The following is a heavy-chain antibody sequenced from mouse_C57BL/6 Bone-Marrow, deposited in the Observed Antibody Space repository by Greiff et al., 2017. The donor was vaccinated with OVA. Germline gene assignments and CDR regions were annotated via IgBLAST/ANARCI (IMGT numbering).Heavy chain of an antibody. D-gene: IGHD2-13*01. Sequence: QVTLKECGPGILQSSQTLSLTCSFSGFSLSTSGMGVSWIRQPSGKGLEWLAHIYWDDDKRYNPSLKSRLTIPKDTSRNQVFLKITSVDTADTATDNGARRAGDNEWYIEVWGTGNTGTVSS. CDR1: GFSLSTSGMG. J-gene: IGHJ1*03. V-gene: IGHV8-12*01. CDR3: ARRAGDNEWYIEV. CDR2: IYWDDDK.